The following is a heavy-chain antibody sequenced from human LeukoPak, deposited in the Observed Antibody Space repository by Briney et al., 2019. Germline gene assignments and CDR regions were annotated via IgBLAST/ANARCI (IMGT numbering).Heavy chain of an antibody. J-gene: IGHJ6*02. CDR3: AASLGGGKTRYGHYYYYYGMDV. Sequence: SVKVSCKASGGTFSNYAISWVRQAPGQGLEWMGGIIPMFDKTNYAQKFQGRVTIIADESTSTVYMEVSSLRSEDTAIYYCAASLGGGKTRYGHYYYYYGMDVWGQGTTVTVSS. V-gene: IGHV1-69*13. CDR2: IIPMFDKT. CDR1: GGTFSNYA. D-gene: IGHD3-16*01.